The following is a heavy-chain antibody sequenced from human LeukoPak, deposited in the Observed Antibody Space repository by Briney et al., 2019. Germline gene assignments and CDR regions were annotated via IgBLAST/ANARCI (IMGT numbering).Heavy chain of an antibody. Sequence: SETLSLTCAVYGGSFSGYSWSWIRQPPGRGLEWIGEINHSGSTNYNPSLKSRVTISIDTSERQFSLKLSSVTAADTAVYYCARGVRVAVAHPHVDYWGQGSRVTVSS. CDR1: GGSFSGYS. V-gene: IGHV4-34*01. CDR3: ARGVRVAVAHPHVDY. D-gene: IGHD6-19*01. CDR2: INHSGST. J-gene: IGHJ4*02.